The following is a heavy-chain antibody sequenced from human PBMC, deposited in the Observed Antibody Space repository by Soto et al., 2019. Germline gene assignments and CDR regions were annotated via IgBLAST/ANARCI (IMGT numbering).Heavy chain of an antibody. CDR2: IIPIFGTA. CDR1: GCTISSYA. CDR3: ARTLYGDYPRIPYYFDY. D-gene: IGHD4-17*01. J-gene: IGHJ4*02. Sequence: GASVKVSCKASGCTISSYAISWVRQAPGQGLEWMGGIIPIFGTANYAQKFQGRVTITADESTSTAYMELSSLRSEDTAVYYCARTLYGDYPRIPYYFDYWGQGTLVTVSS. V-gene: IGHV1-69*13.